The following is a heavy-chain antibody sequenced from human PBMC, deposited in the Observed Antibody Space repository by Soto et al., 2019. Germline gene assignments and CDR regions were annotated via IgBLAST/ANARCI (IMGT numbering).Heavy chain of an antibody. D-gene: IGHD3-10*01. V-gene: IGHV1-69*01. CDR3: ARAPGRTMVRELSPFDY. Sequence: QVQLVQSGAEVKKPGSSVKVSCKASGGTFSSYAISWVRQAPGQGLEWMGGIIPIFGTANYAQKFQGRVTITADESTSTAYMKLRSLRSEDTTVYYCARAPGRTMVRELSPFDYWGQGTLVTVAS. J-gene: IGHJ4*02. CDR2: IIPIFGTA. CDR1: GGTFSSYA.